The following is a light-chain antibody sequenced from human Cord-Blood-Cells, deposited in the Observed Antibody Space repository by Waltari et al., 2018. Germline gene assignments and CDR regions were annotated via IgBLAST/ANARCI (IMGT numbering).Light chain of an antibody. CDR1: QSISSY. Sequence: DIQMTQSPSPLSASVGERVTITCRASQSISSYLNWHQQKPGKAPKLLIYAASSLQSGVPSRFSGSGSATDFTLTISSLQPEDFATYYCQQSYSTPRTFGQGTKLEIK. J-gene: IGKJ2*02. CDR3: QQSYSTPRT. V-gene: IGKV1-39*01. CDR2: AAS.